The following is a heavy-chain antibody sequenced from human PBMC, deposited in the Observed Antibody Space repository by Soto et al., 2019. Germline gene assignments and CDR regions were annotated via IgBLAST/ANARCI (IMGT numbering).Heavy chain of an antibody. D-gene: IGHD3-10*01. Sequence: QIQLVQSGAEVKKAGASVKVSCKASGYTFTNYGISWVRQALGQGLEWMGWISAYNDNTNYAQKFQGRATFTTDTSTRTAYMELRSLTSDDTAVYYCAREGYYYGSGSYSPPRYYGMDVWGQGTTVTVFS. V-gene: IGHV1-18*01. CDR1: GYTFTNYG. CDR2: ISAYNDNT. J-gene: IGHJ6*02. CDR3: AREGYYYGSGSYSPPRYYGMDV.